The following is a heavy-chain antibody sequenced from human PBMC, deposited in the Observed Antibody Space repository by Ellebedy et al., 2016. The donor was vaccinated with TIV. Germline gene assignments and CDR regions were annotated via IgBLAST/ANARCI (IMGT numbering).Heavy chain of an antibody. D-gene: IGHD6-13*01. CDR3: ARDGAASNQLVTYYFDS. J-gene: IGHJ4*02. CDR2: IFSNDNT. Sequence: PGGSLRLSCAASGFSVGRNHMNWVRQAPGKGPAWVSVIFSNDNTYYAESVKGRFTISRDHSKNTVYLQMSGLRAEDTAGYYCARDGAASNQLVTYYFDSWGQGTLVTVSS. CDR1: GFSVGRNH. V-gene: IGHV3-53*01.